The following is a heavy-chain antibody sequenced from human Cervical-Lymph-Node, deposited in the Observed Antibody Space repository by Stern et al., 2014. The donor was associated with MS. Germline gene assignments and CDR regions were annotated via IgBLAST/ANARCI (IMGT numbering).Heavy chain of an antibody. D-gene: IGHD6-19*01. CDR1: GFTFSNYG. CDR2: ISFDGSRE. CDR3: AKDVGREWVVQGD. Sequence: VQLVESGGGVVQPGRSLRLSCAASGFTFSNYGMHWVRQAPGKGLEWVAVISFDGSREFYAGSVKGRFTISRDNSKDPVNLQMNSLRTEDTAVYYCAKDVGREWVVQGDWGQGTLVIVSS. V-gene: IGHV3-30*18. J-gene: IGHJ4*02.